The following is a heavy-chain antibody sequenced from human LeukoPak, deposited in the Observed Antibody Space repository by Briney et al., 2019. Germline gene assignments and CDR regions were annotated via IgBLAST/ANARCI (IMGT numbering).Heavy chain of an antibody. Sequence: DPSETLSLTCTVSGYSISSGYYWGWIRQPPGKGLEWIGSIYHSGSTYYNPSLKSRVTISVDTSKNQFSLKLSSVTAADTAVYYCARVLERDYYDSPEGYWGQGTLVTVSS. D-gene: IGHD3-22*01. J-gene: IGHJ4*02. CDR3: ARVLERDYYDSPEGY. CDR2: IYHSGST. CDR1: GYSISSGYY. V-gene: IGHV4-38-2*02.